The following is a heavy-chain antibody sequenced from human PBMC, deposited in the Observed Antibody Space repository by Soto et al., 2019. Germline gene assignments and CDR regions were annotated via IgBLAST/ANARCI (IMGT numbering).Heavy chain of an antibody. V-gene: IGHV3-23*01. Sequence: PGGSLRLSCAASGFSFSNYAMNWVRQAPGKGPEWVAGVSGNGRSTYYADSVKGRFTISRDNSKNTLFLEMNCLRADDTAVYYCAKRARDGYNSTIDYCGQGTLVPVSS. D-gene: IGHD5-18*01. CDR1: GFSFSNYA. CDR2: VSGNGRST. CDR3: AKRARDGYNSTIDY. J-gene: IGHJ4*02.